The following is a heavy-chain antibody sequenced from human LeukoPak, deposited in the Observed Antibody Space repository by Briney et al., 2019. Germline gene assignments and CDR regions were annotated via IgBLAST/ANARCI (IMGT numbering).Heavy chain of an antibody. CDR1: GGSFSDYY. D-gene: IGHD5-18*01. Sequence: SETLSLTCAVYGGSFSDYYWSWIRQPPGKGLEWIGYIYYSGSTNYNPSLKSRVTISVDTSKNQFSLKLSSVTAADTAVYYCARESGYGFPYYYYYMDVWGKGTTVTISS. J-gene: IGHJ6*03. CDR3: ARESGYGFPYYYYYMDV. CDR2: IYYSGST. V-gene: IGHV4-59*01.